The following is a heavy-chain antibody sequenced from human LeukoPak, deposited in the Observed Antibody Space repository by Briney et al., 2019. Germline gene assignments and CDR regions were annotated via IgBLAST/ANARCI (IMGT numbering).Heavy chain of an antibody. CDR2: INPNSGGT. J-gene: IGHJ4*02. V-gene: IGHV1-2*02. D-gene: IGHD4-17*01. Sequence: ASVKVSCKASGYTFTGYYIHWVRQAPGQGLEWMGCINPNSGGTDYAQKFQGRVTMTRDTSITTAYMELSRLRSDDTAVYYCARIAYADWYYFDYWGQGTLVTVSS. CDR3: ARIAYADWYYFDY. CDR1: GYTFTGYY.